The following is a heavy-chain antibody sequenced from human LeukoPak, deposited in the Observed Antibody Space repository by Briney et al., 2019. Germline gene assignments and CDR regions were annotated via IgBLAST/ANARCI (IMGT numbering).Heavy chain of an antibody. D-gene: IGHD3-16*02. CDR3: ARLLDPLGYRDYVWGSYRYYYGMDV. Sequence: PSETLSLTCTVSGGSISSYYWSWIRQPPGKGLEWLGYIYYSGSTNYNPSLKSRVTISVDTSKNQFSLKLSSVTAADTAVYYCARLLDPLGYRDYVWGSYRYYYGMDVWGQGTTVTVSS. V-gene: IGHV4-59*01. CDR1: GGSISSYY. J-gene: IGHJ6*02. CDR2: IYYSGST.